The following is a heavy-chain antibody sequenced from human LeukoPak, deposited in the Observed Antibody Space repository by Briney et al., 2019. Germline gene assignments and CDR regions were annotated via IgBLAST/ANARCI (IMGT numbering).Heavy chain of an antibody. Sequence: SETLSLTCTVSGGSISSYYWSWIRQPPGKGLEWIGYIYHSGSTKYNPSLKSRVTISVDTSKNQFSLKLSSVAAADTAVYYCARDGYSGNDGLWGQGSLVTVSS. CDR3: ARDGYSGNDGL. D-gene: IGHD5-12*01. CDR2: IYHSGST. CDR1: GGSISSYY. J-gene: IGHJ4*02. V-gene: IGHV4-59*01.